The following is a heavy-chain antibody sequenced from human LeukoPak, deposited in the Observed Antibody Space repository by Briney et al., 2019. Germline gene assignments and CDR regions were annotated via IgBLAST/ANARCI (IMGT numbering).Heavy chain of an antibody. CDR1: GGTFSSYA. V-gene: IGHV1-69*06. J-gene: IGHJ4*02. CDR2: IIPIFGTA. D-gene: IGHD2-15*01. CDR3: ARDSRCSGGSCYRSNLGY. Sequence: EASVKVSCKASGGTFSSYAISWVRQAPGQGLEWMGGIIPIFGTANYAQKFQGRVTITADKSTSTAYMELSSLRSEDTAVYYCARDSRCSGGSCYRSNLGYWGQGTLVTVSS.